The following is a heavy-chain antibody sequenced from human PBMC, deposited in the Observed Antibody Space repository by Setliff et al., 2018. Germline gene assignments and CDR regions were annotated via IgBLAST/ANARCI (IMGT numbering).Heavy chain of an antibody. J-gene: IGHJ4*02. V-gene: IGHV4-59*01. CDR3: ARVGMGRPWNRGAGDY. CDR2: IYYSGST. Sequence: PSETLSLTCTVSGGSISSYYWSWIRQPPGKGLEWIGYIYYSGSTNYNPSLKSRVTISVDTSKNQFSLKLSSVTAADTAVYYCARVGMGRPWNRGAGDYWGQGTLVTVSS. CDR1: GGSISSYY. D-gene: IGHD1-26*01.